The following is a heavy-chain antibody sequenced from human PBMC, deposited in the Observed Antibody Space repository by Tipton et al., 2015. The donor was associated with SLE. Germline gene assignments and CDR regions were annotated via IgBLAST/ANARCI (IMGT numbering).Heavy chain of an antibody. Sequence: TLSLTCTVSGGSISSSSYYWGWIRQPPGKGLEWIGSIYYSGSTYYNPSLKSRVTISVATSKNQFSLKLSSVTAADTAVYYCARYCSGGSCYYAFDIWGQGTMVTVSS. CDR1: GGSISSSSYY. CDR3: ARYCSGGSCYYAFDI. V-gene: IGHV4-39*07. D-gene: IGHD2-15*01. J-gene: IGHJ3*02. CDR2: IYYSGST.